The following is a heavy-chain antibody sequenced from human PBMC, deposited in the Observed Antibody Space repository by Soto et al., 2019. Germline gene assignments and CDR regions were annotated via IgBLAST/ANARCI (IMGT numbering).Heavy chain of an antibody. D-gene: IGHD4-17*01. CDR1: GYTFTSYY. CDR3: ARGPDYAGYFDY. J-gene: IGHJ4*02. Sequence: ASVQVSCKASGYTFTSYYMHWVRQAPGQGLELMGIINPSGGSTNYAQKFQGRVTITADESMTTAYMELSGLRSEDTAVYYCARGPDYAGYFDYWGRGTLVTVSS. V-gene: IGHV1-46*01. CDR2: INPSGGST.